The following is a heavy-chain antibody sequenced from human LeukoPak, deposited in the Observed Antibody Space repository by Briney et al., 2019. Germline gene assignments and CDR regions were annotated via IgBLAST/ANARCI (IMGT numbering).Heavy chain of an antibody. V-gene: IGHV3-30*02. CDR2: IRYDGSNK. Sequence: GGSLRLSCAASGFTFSSYGMHWVRQAPGKGLEWVAFIRYDGSNKYYADSVKGRFTISRDNAKNSLYLQMNSLRAEDTAVYYCARRGMVRGVTDYWYFDLWGRGTLVTVSS. J-gene: IGHJ2*01. CDR1: GFTFSSYG. D-gene: IGHD3-10*01. CDR3: ARRGMVRGVTDYWYFDL.